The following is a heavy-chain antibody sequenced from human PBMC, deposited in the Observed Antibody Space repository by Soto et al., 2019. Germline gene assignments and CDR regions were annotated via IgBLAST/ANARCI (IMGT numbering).Heavy chain of an antibody. Sequence: PGGSLRLSCAASGFTFSSYAMSWVRQAPGKGLEWVSAISGSGGSTYYADSVKGRFTISRDNSKNTLYLQMNSLRAEDTAVYYCAKVFGVVTHHGMDVWGQGTTVTVSS. V-gene: IGHV3-23*01. J-gene: IGHJ6*02. CDR3: AKVFGVVTHHGMDV. CDR2: ISGSGGST. CDR1: GFTFSSYA. D-gene: IGHD3-3*01.